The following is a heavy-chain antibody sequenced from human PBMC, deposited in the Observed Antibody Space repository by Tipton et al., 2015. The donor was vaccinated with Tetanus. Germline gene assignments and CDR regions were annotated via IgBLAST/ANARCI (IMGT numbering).Heavy chain of an antibody. D-gene: IGHD3-22*01. J-gene: IGHJ4*02. CDR3: AKGAYYYDSSGYYLLDY. Sequence: SLRLSCAVSGFKFDDYAVHWVRQAPGKGLEWVAVISYDGSNKYYADSVKGRFTISRDNSKNTLYLQMNSLRAEDTAVYYCAKGAYYYDSSGYYLLDYWGQGTLVTVSS. CDR1: GFKFDDYA. CDR2: ISYDGSNK. V-gene: IGHV3-30*18.